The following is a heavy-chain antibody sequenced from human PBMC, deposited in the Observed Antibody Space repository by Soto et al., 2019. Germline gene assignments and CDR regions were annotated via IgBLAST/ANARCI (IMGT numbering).Heavy chain of an antibody. CDR3: ARGDYFDSSGVLGSFDY. Sequence: SQTLSLTCAISGDSVSSNSAAWNWIRQSPSRGLEWLGRTYYRSKWHNDYAVSVKSRITINPDTSKNHFSLQLNSVTPEDTAVYYCARGDYFDSSGVLGSFDYWGQGTLVTV. CDR1: GDSVSSNSAA. CDR2: TYYRSKWHN. D-gene: IGHD3-22*01. J-gene: IGHJ4*02. V-gene: IGHV6-1*01.